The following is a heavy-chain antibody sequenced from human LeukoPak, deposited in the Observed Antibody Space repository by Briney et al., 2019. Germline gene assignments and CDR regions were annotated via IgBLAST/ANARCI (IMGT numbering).Heavy chain of an antibody. CDR2: IYHSGST. CDR3: ARDGVTYDILTGFFDY. J-gene: IGHJ4*02. D-gene: IGHD3-9*01. CDR1: GYSISSGYY. Sequence: PSETLSLTCAASGYSISSGYYGGWIRRPPGKWLEWIGTIYHSGSTYYNPSLKSRVTISVDTSKNQFSLKLSSVTAADTAVYYCARDGVTYDILTGFFDYWGQGTLVTVPS. V-gene: IGHV4-38-2*02.